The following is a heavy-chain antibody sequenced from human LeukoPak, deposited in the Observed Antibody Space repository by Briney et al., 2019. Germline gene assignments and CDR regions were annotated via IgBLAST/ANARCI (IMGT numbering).Heavy chain of an antibody. CDR1: GFTFSSYG. CDR2: IWYDGSNK. V-gene: IGHV3-33*06. Sequence: GRSLRLSCAASGFTFSSYGMHWVRQAPGKGLEWVAVIWYDGSNKYYADSVKGRFTISRDNSKNTLYLQMNSLRAEDTAVYYCAKDRLLWFGETGMDVWGQGTTVTVSS. D-gene: IGHD3-10*01. J-gene: IGHJ6*02. CDR3: AKDRLLWFGETGMDV.